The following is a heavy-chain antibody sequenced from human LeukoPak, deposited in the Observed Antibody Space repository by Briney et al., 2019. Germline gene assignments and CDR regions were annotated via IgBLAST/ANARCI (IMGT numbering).Heavy chain of an antibody. CDR2: ISWNSGSI. CDR1: GSTFDDYA. D-gene: IGHD6-19*01. CDR3: AKAPLGIAVVPSFDY. J-gene: IGHJ4*02. Sequence: GGSLRLSCAASGSTFDDYAMHWVRQAPGKGLEWVSGISWNSGSIGYADSVKGRFTISRDNAKNSLYLQMNSLRAEDTALYYCAKAPLGIAVVPSFDYWGQGTLVTVSS. V-gene: IGHV3-9*01.